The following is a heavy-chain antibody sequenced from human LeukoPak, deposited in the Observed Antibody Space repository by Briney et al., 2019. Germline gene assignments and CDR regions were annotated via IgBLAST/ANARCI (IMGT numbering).Heavy chain of an antibody. J-gene: IGHJ5*02. CDR3: AREGLELQTLSWFDP. Sequence: GGSLRLSCAASGFAFSSYAMHWVRQAPGKGLEWVAVISYDGNNKYYADSVKGRFTISRDNSKNTLYLQMNSLRAEDTAVYYCAREGLELQTLSWFDPWGQGTLVTVSS. D-gene: IGHD1-7*01. V-gene: IGHV3-30-3*01. CDR1: GFAFSSYA. CDR2: ISYDGNNK.